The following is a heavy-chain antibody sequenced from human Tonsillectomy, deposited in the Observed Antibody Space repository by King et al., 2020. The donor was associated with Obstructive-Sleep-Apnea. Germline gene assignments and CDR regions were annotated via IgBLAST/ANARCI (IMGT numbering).Heavy chain of an antibody. D-gene: IGHD5-18*01. J-gene: IGHJ6*02. Sequence: PLVQSGAEVKKPGESLRISCKGSGYSFTSYWISWVRPMPGKGLEWMGRIDPSDSYTHYTPSFHGHVTISTDKSIRTAYLQWSRLKASDTAMYYCAILTVDTARYYYGMDVWGQGTTVTVSS. CDR1: GYSFTSYW. CDR3: AILTVDTARYYYGMDV. V-gene: IGHV5-10-1*03. CDR2: IDPSDSYT.